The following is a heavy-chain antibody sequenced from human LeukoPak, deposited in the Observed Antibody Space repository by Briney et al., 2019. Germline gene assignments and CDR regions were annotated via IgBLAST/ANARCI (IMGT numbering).Heavy chain of an antibody. CDR2: ISSSSSYI. J-gene: IGHJ6*03. Sequence: GGSLRLSCAASGFTFSSYSMNWVRQAPGKGLEWVSSISSSSSYIYYADSVKGRFTISRDNAKNSLYLQMNSLRAEDTAVYYCARDPYSGSYGNYYYFMDVWGKGTTVTISS. CDR1: GFTFSSYS. CDR3: ARDPYSGSYGNYYYFMDV. D-gene: IGHD1-26*01. V-gene: IGHV3-21*01.